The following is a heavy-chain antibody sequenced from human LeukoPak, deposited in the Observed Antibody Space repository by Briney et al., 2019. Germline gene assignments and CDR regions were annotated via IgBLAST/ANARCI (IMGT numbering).Heavy chain of an antibody. CDR2: VRAKTDGGTT. J-gene: IGHJ4*02. Sequence: GGSLRLSCAASGFTFSSYEMNWVRQAPGKGLERVGRVRAKTDGGTTEYAAPVKGRFSISRDDSTNTVYLQMNSLITEDTAIYYCAADTPVPLAQIDYWGRGALVTVSS. D-gene: IGHD2/OR15-2a*01. V-gene: IGHV3-15*01. CDR1: GFTFSSYE. CDR3: AADTPVPLAQIDY.